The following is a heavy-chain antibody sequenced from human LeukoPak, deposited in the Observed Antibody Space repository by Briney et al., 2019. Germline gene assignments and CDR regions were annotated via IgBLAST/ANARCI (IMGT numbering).Heavy chain of an antibody. CDR1: GFTFDDYA. V-gene: IGHV3-43D*03. CDR3: AKAIEYSSSSALDY. CDR2: ISWDGGST. Sequence: GGSLRLSCAASGFTFDDYAMHWVRQAPGKGLEWVSLISWDGGSTYYADSVKGRFTISRDNSKNSLYLQMNSLRAEDTALYYCAKAIEYSSSSALDYWGQGTLVTVSS. J-gene: IGHJ4*02. D-gene: IGHD6-6*01.